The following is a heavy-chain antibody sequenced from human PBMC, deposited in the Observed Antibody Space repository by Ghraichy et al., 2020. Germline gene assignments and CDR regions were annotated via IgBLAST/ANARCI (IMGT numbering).Heavy chain of an antibody. CDR3: AREDYYDSSGYYDHPLDY. CDR2: IWYDGSNK. J-gene: IGHJ4*02. CDR1: GFTFSSYG. Sequence: GGSLRLSCAASGFTFSSYGMHWVRQAPGKGLEWVAVIWYDGSNKYYADSVKGRFTISRDNSKNTLYLQMNSLRAEDTAVYYCAREDYYDSSGYYDHPLDYWGQGTLVTVSS. V-gene: IGHV3-33*01. D-gene: IGHD3-22*01.